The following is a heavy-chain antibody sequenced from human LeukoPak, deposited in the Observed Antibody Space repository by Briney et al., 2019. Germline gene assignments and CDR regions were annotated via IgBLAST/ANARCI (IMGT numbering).Heavy chain of an antibody. D-gene: IGHD1-26*01. Sequence: PSETLSLTCTVSGGSISSYYWNWIRRPPGKGLEWIGHIYYSGSTNYNPSLKSRVTMSVDTSKNQFSLKLSSVTAADTAVYYCASSYSGSYNDAFDIWGQGTMVTVSS. CDR1: GGSISSYY. J-gene: IGHJ3*02. CDR3: ASSYSGSYNDAFDI. V-gene: IGHV4-59*01. CDR2: IYYSGST.